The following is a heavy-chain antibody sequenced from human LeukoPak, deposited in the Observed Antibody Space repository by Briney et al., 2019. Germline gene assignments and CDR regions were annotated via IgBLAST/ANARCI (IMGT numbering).Heavy chain of an antibody. V-gene: IGHV3-23*01. CDR2: ISGSGGST. D-gene: IGHD6-19*01. CDR1: GFTFSSYA. Sequence: PGGSLRLSCAASGFTFSSYAMSWVRQAPGKGLEWVSVISGSGGSTYYADSVKGRFTISRDNSKNTLYLQMNSLRAEDTAVYYCAKVHSSGWYYFDYWGQGTLVTVSS. CDR3: AKVHSSGWYYFDY. J-gene: IGHJ4*02.